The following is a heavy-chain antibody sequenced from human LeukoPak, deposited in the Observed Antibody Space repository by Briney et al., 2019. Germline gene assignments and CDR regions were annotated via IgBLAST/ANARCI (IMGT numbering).Heavy chain of an antibody. V-gene: IGHV4-34*01. D-gene: IGHD3-10*01. CDR3: ARGPRAYGSGSYYN. CDR2: INHSGST. J-gene: IGHJ4*02. CDR1: GASFSVYY. Sequence: SETLSLTCAVYGASFSVYYWSWIRQPPGKGLEWIGEINHSGSTNYNPSLKSRVTISVDTPKNQFSLKLSSVTAADTAVYYCARGPRAYGSGSYYNWGQGTLVTVSS.